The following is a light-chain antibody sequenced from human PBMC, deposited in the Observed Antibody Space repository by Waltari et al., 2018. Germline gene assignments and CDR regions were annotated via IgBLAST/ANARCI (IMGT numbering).Light chain of an antibody. CDR1: QTIDTW. CDR3: QQYHTYWT. J-gene: IGKJ1*01. CDR2: KAS. V-gene: IGKV1-5*03. Sequence: DIQMTQSPSTLPASVGDRVTVTCRASQTIDTWLAWYQQKPGKAPKFLIYKASSLQSGVPSRFSGRGSGTEFTLTITSLQPDDFATYYCQQYHTYWTFGQGTKVEIK.